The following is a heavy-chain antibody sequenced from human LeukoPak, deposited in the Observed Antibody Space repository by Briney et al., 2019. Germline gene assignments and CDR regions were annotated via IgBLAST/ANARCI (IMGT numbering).Heavy chain of an antibody. D-gene: IGHD4-23*01. J-gene: IGHJ4*02. Sequence: PSETLSLTCAVYGGSFSGYYWSWIRQPAGKGLEWIGRIYTSGSTNYNPSLKSRVTMSVDTSKNQFSLKLSSVTAADTAVYYCARDDYGGNYTFDYWGQGTLVTVSS. CDR2: IYTSGST. CDR3: ARDDYGGNYTFDY. CDR1: GGSFSGYY. V-gene: IGHV4-4*07.